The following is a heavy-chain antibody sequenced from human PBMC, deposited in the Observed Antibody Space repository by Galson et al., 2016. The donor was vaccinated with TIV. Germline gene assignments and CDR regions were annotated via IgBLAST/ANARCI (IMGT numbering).Heavy chain of an antibody. J-gene: IGHJ4*02. Sequence: PALVKPTQTPTLTCTFSGFSLSTSGMRVSWIRQPPGKALEWLARIDWDDEKFYSTSLRTRLTISKATSKNQVVLTLTNMDPVDTATYYCARNLAAAAGSFDYWGQGSLVTVSS. CDR2: IDWDDEK. D-gene: IGHD6-13*01. CDR3: ARNLAAAAGSFDY. CDR1: GFSLSTSGMR. V-gene: IGHV2-70*04.